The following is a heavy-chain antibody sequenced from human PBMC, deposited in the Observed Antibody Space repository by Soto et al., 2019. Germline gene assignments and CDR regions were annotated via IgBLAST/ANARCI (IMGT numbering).Heavy chain of an antibody. CDR3: ARDSYSGSGSYSPRLNWFDP. D-gene: IGHD3-10*01. CDR1: GGTFSSYA. J-gene: IGHJ5*02. V-gene: IGHV1-69*13. CDR2: IIPIFGTA. Sequence: ASVKVSFKASGGTFSSYAISWVRQAPGQGLEWMGGIIPIFGTANYAQKFQGRVTITADESTSTAYMELSSLRSEDTAVYYCARDSYSGSGSYSPRLNWFDPWGQGTLVTVSS.